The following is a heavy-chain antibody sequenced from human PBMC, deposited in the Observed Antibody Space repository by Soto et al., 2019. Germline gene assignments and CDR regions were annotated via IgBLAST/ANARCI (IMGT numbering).Heavy chain of an antibody. Sequence: PSETLSLTCAVYGGSFSGYYWSWIRQPPGKGLEWIGEINHSGSTNYNPSLKSRVTISVDTSKNQFSLKLSSVTAADTAVYYCARRLSYYDCWSGYRSPRGMDVWGKGTTVTVDS. V-gene: IGHV4-34*01. D-gene: IGHD3-3*01. CDR3: ARRLSYYDCWSGYRSPRGMDV. J-gene: IGHJ6*04. CDR1: GGSFSGYY. CDR2: INHSGST.